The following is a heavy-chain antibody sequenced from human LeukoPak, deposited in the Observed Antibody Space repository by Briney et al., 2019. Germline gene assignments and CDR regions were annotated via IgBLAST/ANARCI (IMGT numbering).Heavy chain of an antibody. CDR1: GFTFSSYS. D-gene: IGHD2-2*01. J-gene: IGHJ5*02. CDR3: ARAPLGYCSSTSCPYNWFDP. CDR2: ISSSSSYI. V-gene: IGHV3-21*01. Sequence: GGSLRLSCAASGFTFSSYSMNWVRQAPGKGLEWVSSISSSSSYIYYADSVKGRFTISRGNAKNSLYLQMNSLRAEDTAVYYCARAPLGYCSSTSCPYNWFDPWGQGTLVTVSS.